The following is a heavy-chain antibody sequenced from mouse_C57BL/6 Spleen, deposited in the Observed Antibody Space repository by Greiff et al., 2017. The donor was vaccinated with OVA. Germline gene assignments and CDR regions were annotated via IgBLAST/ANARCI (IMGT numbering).Heavy chain of an antibody. D-gene: IGHD1-1*01. CDR1: GYAFSSSW. CDR2: IYPGDGDP. CDR3: AKYYGSKNYFGY. J-gene: IGHJ2*01. V-gene: IGHV1-82*01. Sequence: QVQLQQSGPELVKPGASVKISCKASGYAFSSSWMNWVKQRPGKGLEWIGRIYPGDGDPNSNRKFKGKATLTSAKSSGTAYMQLSSQTSEDSAVYFCAKYYGSKNYFGYRGEGTTHTVSS.